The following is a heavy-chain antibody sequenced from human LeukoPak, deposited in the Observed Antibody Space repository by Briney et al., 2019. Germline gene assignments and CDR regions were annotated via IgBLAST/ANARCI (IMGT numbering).Heavy chain of an antibody. CDR1: GFPFSSYW. CDR2: ISNDGSST. Sequence: GGSLRLSCAASGFPFSSYWMHWVRQAPGKGLVWVSRISNDGSSTTYADSVKGRFTFSRDNAKNTLYLHMDSLRAEDTAVYYCARGHISFGGVVVDYWGQGILVTVS. D-gene: IGHD3-16*02. CDR3: ARGHISFGGVVVDY. V-gene: IGHV3-74*01. J-gene: IGHJ4*02.